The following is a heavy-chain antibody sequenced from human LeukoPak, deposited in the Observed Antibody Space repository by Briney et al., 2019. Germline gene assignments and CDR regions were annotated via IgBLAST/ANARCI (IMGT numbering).Heavy chain of an antibody. CDR2: IYYSGST. CDR3: ARRFMITFGGVIGPFDY. D-gene: IGHD3-16*02. Sequence: PSQTLSLTCTVSGDSISSSSYYWGWIRQPPGKGLEWIGSIYYSGSTYYNPSLKSRVTISVDTSKNQFSLKLSSVTAADTAVYYCARRFMITFGGVIGPFDYWGQGTLVTVSS. CDR1: GDSISSSSYY. V-gene: IGHV4-39*01. J-gene: IGHJ4*02.